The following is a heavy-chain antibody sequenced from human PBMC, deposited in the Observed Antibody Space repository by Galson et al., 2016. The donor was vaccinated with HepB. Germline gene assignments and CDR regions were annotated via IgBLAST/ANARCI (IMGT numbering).Heavy chain of an antibody. V-gene: IGHV3-23*01. J-gene: IGHJ6*02. CDR1: GFTLSSYG. D-gene: IGHD3-16*01. CDR3: AKMITLSYYYSFGMDV. Sequence: SLRLSCAASGFTLSSYGMSWVRQAPGKGLEWVSALSGSGGTTYYAASVKGRFTISRDNSKKTLLLQMRGLRAEDTAVYYCAKMITLSYYYSFGMDVWGQGTTVTVSS. CDR2: LSGSGGTT.